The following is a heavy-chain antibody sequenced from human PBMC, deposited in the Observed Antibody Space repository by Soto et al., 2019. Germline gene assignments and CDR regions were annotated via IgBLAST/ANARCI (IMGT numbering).Heavy chain of an antibody. D-gene: IGHD3-3*01. Sequence: EVQLLESGGGLVQPGGSLRLSCAASGFTFSSYAMSWVRQAPGKGLEWVSAISGSGGSTYYADSVKGRFTISRDNSKNMLYLQMNSLRAEDTAVYYCAKDFWSGYYSSQLFWGQGTLVTVSS. V-gene: IGHV3-23*01. CDR3: AKDFWSGYYSSQLF. CDR2: ISGSGGST. CDR1: GFTFSSYA. J-gene: IGHJ4*02.